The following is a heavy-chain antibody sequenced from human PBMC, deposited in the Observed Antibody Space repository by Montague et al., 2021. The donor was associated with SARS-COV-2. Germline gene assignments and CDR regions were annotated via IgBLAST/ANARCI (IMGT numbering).Heavy chain of an antibody. V-gene: IGHV4-59*01. CDR1: GGSISNYY. CDR2: IYNGGST. D-gene: IGHD3-10*01. CDR3: AREAVEKRVRTRMTGRLEENYYCALDV. J-gene: IGHJ6*02. Sequence: SETLSLTCTVSGGSISNYYWSWIRQPPGKGLEWIGYIYNGGSTNYNPSLRSRVTISVDPSEIQFSLRLSSVTAADTAVYYCAREAVEKRVRTRMTGRLEENYYCALDVWGQGTTVIVSS.